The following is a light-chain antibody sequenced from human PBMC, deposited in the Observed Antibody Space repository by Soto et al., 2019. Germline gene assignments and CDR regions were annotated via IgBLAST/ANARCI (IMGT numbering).Light chain of an antibody. V-gene: IGLV2-23*01. CDR3: CSYASSSTYV. J-gene: IGLJ1*01. CDR2: EGS. CDR1: SSDVGSYKL. Sequence: SALTQPASLSGSPGQSITISCTGTSSDVGSYKLVSWFQQHPGKAPKLMIYEGSKRPSGVSNRFSGSKSGNTASLTISGLQAEDEADYYCCSYASSSTYVFGTGTKVTVL.